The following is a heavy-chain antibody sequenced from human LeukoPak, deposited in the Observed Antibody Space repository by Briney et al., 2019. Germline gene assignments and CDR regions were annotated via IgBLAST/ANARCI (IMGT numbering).Heavy chain of an antibody. V-gene: IGHV4-59*01. CDR1: GGSISSYY. D-gene: IGHD3-10*01. CDR3: ARDPMVRGVISYFDY. J-gene: IGHJ4*02. CDR2: IYYSGST. Sequence: SETLSLTCTVSGGSISSYYWSWIRQPPGKGLEWIGYIYYSGSTNYNPSLKRRVTILVDTSKNQFSLKLSSVTAADTAVYYCARDPMVRGVISYFDYWGQGTLVTVSS.